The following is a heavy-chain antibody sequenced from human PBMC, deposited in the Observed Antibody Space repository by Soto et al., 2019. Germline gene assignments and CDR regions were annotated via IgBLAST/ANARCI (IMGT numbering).Heavy chain of an antibody. Sequence: PGGSLRLSCAASGFTFSSYAMHWVRQAPGKGLEWVAVISYDGSNKYYADSVKGRFTISRDNSKNTLYLQMNSLRAEDTAVYYYARDPGWLRVADYWGQGTQVTVSS. D-gene: IGHD5-12*01. CDR1: GFTFSSYA. V-gene: IGHV3-30-3*01. CDR2: ISYDGSNK. J-gene: IGHJ4*02. CDR3: ARDPGWLRVADY.